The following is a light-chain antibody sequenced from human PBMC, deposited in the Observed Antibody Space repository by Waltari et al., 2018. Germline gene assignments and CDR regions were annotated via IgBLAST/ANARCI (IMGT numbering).Light chain of an antibody. CDR1: TSPFVAGSA. CDR3: QSCDRSLSASV. J-gene: IGLJ3*02. Sequence: QSVLPQPHSVSGAPGQRIPIPCTGSTSPFVAGSAVHWYQPPPGPAPKLLIYAQKKRPSGVPDRFSGSKSGTSASLAITGLQAEDEADYYCQSCDRSLSASVFGGGTKLTVL. CDR2: AQK. V-gene: IGLV1-40*01.